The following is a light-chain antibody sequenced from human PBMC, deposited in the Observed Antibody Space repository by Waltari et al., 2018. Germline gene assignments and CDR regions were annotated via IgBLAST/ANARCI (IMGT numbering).Light chain of an antibody. V-gene: IGLV3-19*01. Sequence: SSELTQDPAVSVALGQTVRITCQGDSLRSYYASWYKQKPGQAPVLVITGKNNRPSGIPDRFSGSSSGNTASLTITGAQAEDEADYYCNSRDSSGNHLVFGGGTKLTVL. CDR2: GKN. J-gene: IGLJ2*01. CDR1: SLRSYY. CDR3: NSRDSSGNHLV.